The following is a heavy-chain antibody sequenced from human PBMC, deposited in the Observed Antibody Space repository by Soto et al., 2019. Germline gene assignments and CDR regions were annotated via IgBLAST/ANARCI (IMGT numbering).Heavy chain of an antibody. CDR2: ISDSGVRT. CDR1: GFTLSMSA. Sequence: EVQLMESGGGLVQPGGSLRLSCASSGFTLSMSAVNWVRQAPGRGLERASYISDSGVRTYYADSVKDQFTVSRDRSKNTVSLQMDSRRAEDTAVYYCAKDRGIIVKAGDAFDVWGQGTKVTVAS. J-gene: IGHJ3*01. V-gene: IGHV3-23*01. D-gene: IGHD3-16*02. CDR3: AKDRGIIVKAGDAFDV.